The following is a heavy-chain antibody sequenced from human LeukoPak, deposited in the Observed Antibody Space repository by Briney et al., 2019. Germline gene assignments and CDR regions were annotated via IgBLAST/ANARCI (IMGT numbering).Heavy chain of an antibody. CDR2: IYYSGST. V-gene: IGHV4-59*01. CDR3: ARVGYSSGYYYDY. Sequence: SETLSLTCTVSGGSISSYYWSWIRQPPGKGLEWIGYIYYSGSTNYNPSLKSRVTISIDTSKNQFSLKLRSVTAADTAVYYCARVGYSSGYYYDYWGQGTLVTVSS. D-gene: IGHD3-22*01. J-gene: IGHJ4*02. CDR1: GGSISSYY.